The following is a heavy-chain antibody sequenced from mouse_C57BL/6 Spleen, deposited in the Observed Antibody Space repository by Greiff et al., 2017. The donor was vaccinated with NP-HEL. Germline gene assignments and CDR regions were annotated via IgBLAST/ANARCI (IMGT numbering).Heavy chain of an antibody. J-gene: IGHJ1*03. CDR2: INPSNGGT. D-gene: IGHD2-1*01. CDR3: ANLPGGYGNYVGYFDV. Sequence: QVQLQQSGTELVKPGASVKLSCKASGYTFTSYWMHWVKQRPGQGLEWIGNINPSNGGTNYNEKFKSKATLTVAKSSSTAYMQLSSLTSEDSAVYYCANLPGGYGNYVGYFDVWGTGTTVTVSS. V-gene: IGHV1-53*01. CDR1: GYTFTSYW.